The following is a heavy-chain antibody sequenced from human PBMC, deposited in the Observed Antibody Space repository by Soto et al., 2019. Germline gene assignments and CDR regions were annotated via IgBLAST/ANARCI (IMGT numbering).Heavy chain of an antibody. D-gene: IGHD2-15*01. J-gene: IGHJ5*02. V-gene: IGHV1-18*01. CDR3: ARDGANCSGGSCYSASRYNWFDP. CDR1: GYTFTSYG. CDR2: ISAYNGNT. Sequence: QVQLVQSGAEVKKPGASVKVSCKASGYTFTSYGISWVRQAPGQGLEWMGWISAYNGNTNYAQKLQGRVTMTTDTSTSTASMELGSLRSDDTAVYYCARDGANCSGGSCYSASRYNWFDPWGQGTLVTVSS.